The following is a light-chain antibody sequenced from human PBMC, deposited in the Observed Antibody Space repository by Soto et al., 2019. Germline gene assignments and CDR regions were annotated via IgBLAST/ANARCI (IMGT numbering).Light chain of an antibody. V-gene: IGKV3-20*01. J-gene: IGKJ1*01. Sequence: EIVLTQSPGTLSLSPGERATLSCRASQSVSSNYLAWYQRKPGQAPRLLIYGASSRATDIPNRFSGSGSGIDFTLTITRLEPEDFAVYFCQQYGGSPPTFGQGTKVESK. CDR1: QSVSSNY. CDR3: QQYGGSPPT. CDR2: GAS.